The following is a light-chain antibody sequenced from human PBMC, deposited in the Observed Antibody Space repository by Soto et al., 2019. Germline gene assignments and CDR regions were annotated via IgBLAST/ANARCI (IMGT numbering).Light chain of an antibody. Sequence: EIVLTQSPGTLSLSPGERATLSCRASQSVTSNLAWYQQKPGQAPRLLIYGASTRATGIPARFSGSGSGTEFTLTISSLQSEDFAVYYCQQYNNWPPGTFGQGSTVDIK. V-gene: IGKV3-15*01. J-gene: IGKJ1*01. CDR1: QSVTSN. CDR3: QQYNNWPPGT. CDR2: GAS.